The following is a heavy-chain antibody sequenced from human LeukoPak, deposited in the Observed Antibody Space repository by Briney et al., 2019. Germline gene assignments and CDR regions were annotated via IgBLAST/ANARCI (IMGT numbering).Heavy chain of an antibody. CDR1: GFTFSVYA. J-gene: IGHJ4*02. CDR3: AKEHDYTNAAPEWGFDS. Sequence: PGGSLRLSCAASGFTFSVYAMSWVRHDPGRGLEWVSGISGSSSHTKDADFVRGRFTIYRDNSRNTLFLQLNSLTAEDTAVYYCAKEHDYTNAAPEWGFDSWGQGSLVIVSS. D-gene: IGHD2-2*02. V-gene: IGHV3-23*01. CDR2: ISGSSSHT.